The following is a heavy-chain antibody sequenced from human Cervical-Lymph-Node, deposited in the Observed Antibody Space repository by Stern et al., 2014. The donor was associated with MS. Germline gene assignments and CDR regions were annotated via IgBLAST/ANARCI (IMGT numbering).Heavy chain of an antibody. J-gene: IGHJ4*02. CDR2: ITPFNGNT. CDR1: GYTFTYRY. Sequence: VQLLESGAEVKKTGSSVKVSCKASGYTFTYRYLHWVRQAPGQALEWMGWITPFNGNTNYAQKFQDRVTITRDRSMSTAYMELSSLRSEDTAMYYCATTSYCGGDCYSSFDYWGQGTLVTVSS. CDR3: ATTSYCGGDCYSSFDY. V-gene: IGHV1-45*02. D-gene: IGHD2-21*02.